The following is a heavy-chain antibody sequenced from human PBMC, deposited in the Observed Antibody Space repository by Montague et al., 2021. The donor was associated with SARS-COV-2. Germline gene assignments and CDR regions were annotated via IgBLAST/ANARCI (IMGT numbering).Heavy chain of an antibody. D-gene: IGHD6-6*01. CDR2: VNHSGHT. J-gene: IGHJ4*02. CDR1: GGSLSGNH. CDR3: ARGPVGVAARLRYYLDQ. V-gene: IGHV4-34*01. Sequence: SETLSLTCAVYGGSLSGNHWCWIRQPPGQGLEWIGEVNHSGHTNYNVSLKSRVTMSVDTSKSQFSLKVRSVTAADTAVYYCARGPVGVAARLRYYLDQWGQGTLVTVSS.